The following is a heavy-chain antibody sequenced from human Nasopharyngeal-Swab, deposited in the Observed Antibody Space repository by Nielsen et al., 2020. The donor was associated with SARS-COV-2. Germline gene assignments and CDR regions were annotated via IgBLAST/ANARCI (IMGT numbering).Heavy chain of an antibody. V-gene: IGHV3-33*01. CDR1: GFTFSSYG. D-gene: IGHD1-26*01. Sequence: GESLKISCAASGFTFSSYGMHWVRQAPGKGLEWVAVIWYVGSNKYYADSVKGRFTISRDNSKNTLYLQMNSLRAEDTAVYYCARDLGATLDVWGQGTLVTVSS. CDR2: IWYVGSNK. CDR3: ARDLGATLDV. J-gene: IGHJ4*02.